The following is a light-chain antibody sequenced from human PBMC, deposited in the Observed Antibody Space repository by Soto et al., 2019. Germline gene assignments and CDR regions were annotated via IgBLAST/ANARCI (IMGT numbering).Light chain of an antibody. V-gene: IGKV3-20*01. Sequence: EIVLTQSPGTLSLSPGERATLSCRASQSVSSSYLAWYQQKPGQSPRLLIYGASNRATGIPDRFSGSGSGTDFSLTISRLDPEDFAIYYCQQYGNSPWTFGQGTKVEI. CDR1: QSVSSSY. CDR2: GAS. CDR3: QQYGNSPWT. J-gene: IGKJ1*01.